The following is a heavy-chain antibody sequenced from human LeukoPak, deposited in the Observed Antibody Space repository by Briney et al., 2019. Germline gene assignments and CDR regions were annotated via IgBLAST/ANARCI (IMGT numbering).Heavy chain of an antibody. D-gene: IGHD2-21*02. J-gene: IGHJ4*02. CDR1: GFTFSSYA. CDR2: INGSGGST. V-gene: IGHV3-23*01. Sequence: GGSLRLSCAASGFTFSSYAMSWVRQAPGKGLEWVSGINGSGGSTYYADSVRGRFTISRDNSKNTLYLQMNNLRAEDTAVYYCAKGRGIVVVTGPDYWGQGTLVTVSS. CDR3: AKGRGIVVVTGPDY.